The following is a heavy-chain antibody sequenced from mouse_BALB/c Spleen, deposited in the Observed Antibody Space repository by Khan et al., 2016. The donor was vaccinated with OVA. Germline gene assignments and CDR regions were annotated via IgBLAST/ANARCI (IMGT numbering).Heavy chain of an antibody. V-gene: IGHV1S136*01. CDR3: ARIHYGSSLDY. CDR2: VNFYNDGT. J-gene: IGHJ2*01. CDR1: GYTFTSYV. Sequence: MQLEESGPELVKPGASVKMSCKASGYTFTSYVMHWVKQQPGQGLEWIGYVNFYNDGTKYNETFKGKATLTPDKASSPAYMQLSTLTSEDSAVYDWARIHYGSSLDYWGQGTTLTVSS. D-gene: IGHD1-1*01.